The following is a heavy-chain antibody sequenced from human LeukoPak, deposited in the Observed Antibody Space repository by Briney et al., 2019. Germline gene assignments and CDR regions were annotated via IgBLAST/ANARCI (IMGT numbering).Heavy chain of an antibody. J-gene: IGHJ6*02. D-gene: IGHD2-2*01. CDR2: INHCGST. V-gene: IGHV4-34*01. CDR3: VRHDCTTASCNSFYGMDV. Sequence: SDTLPLTCGVWGGSFSGYYWSWIRQPPGKGLEWIGEINHCGSTNYNPSLKSRVTISVDTSKNQFSLKLSSVTAADTAVYYCVRHDCTTASCNSFYGMDVWGQGTAITVSS. CDR1: GGSFSGYY.